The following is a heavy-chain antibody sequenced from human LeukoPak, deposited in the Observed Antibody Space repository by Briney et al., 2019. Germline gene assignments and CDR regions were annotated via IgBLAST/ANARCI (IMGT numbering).Heavy chain of an antibody. CDR1: GFTFDDYA. CDR2: ISWNSGSI. V-gene: IGHV3-9*01. Sequence: GGSLRLSCAASGFTFDDYAMHWVRQAPGKGLEWVSGISWNSGSIGYADSVKGRFTISRDNAKNSLYLQMHSLRAEDTALYYCAKDIESRGNWNDGFDYWGQGTLVTVSS. D-gene: IGHD1-1*01. J-gene: IGHJ4*02. CDR3: AKDIESRGNWNDGFDY.